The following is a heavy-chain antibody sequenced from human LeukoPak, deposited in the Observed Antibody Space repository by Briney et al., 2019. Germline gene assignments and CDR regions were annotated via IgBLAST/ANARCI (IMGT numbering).Heavy chain of an antibody. V-gene: IGHV4-61*02. CDR3: ARGPYDFLTGYYYYFDY. CDR1: GGSISSDSYY. D-gene: IGHD3/OR15-3a*01. J-gene: IGHJ4*02. CDR2: IYVSGST. Sequence: PSETLSLTCTVTGGSISSDSYYWSWIRQPAGKGLEWIGRIYVSGSTQYNPSLKSRVTISLDSSKNQFSLKLASVTAADTAVYYCARGPYDFLTGYYYYFDYWGQGGLVTVSS.